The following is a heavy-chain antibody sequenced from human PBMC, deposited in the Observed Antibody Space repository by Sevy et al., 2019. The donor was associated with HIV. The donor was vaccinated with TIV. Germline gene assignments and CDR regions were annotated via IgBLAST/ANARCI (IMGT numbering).Heavy chain of an antibody. CDR2: ISSDLTTT. CDR3: VRQAVDMRYYLDY. J-gene: IGHJ4*02. CDR1: AFTFSRHS. V-gene: IGHV3-30*03. Sequence: GGSLRLSCAASAFTFSRHSLHWVRQAPGKGLEWVSVISSDLTTTNYGDPVKGRFTVSRDNAKNTVYLQMDSLRDEDTAVYYCVRQAVDMRYYLDYWGQGTLVTVSS. D-gene: IGHD5-12*01.